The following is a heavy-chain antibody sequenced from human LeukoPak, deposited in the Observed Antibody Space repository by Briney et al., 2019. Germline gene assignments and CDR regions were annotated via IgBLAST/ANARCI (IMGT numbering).Heavy chain of an antibody. CDR3: ARDPGIVGATFLDY. D-gene: IGHD1-26*01. J-gene: IGHJ4*02. CDR2: INAGNGNT. V-gene: IGHV1-3*01. Sequence: ASVKVSCKASGYTFTSYAMHWVRQAPGQRLEWMGWINAGNGNTKYSQKFQGRVTITRDTSASTAYMELSSLRSEDTAVYYCARDPGIVGATFLDYWGQGTLVTVSS. CDR1: GYTFTSYA.